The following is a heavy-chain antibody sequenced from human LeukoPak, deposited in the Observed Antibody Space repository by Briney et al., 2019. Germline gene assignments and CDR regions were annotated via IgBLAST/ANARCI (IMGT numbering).Heavy chain of an antibody. Sequence: SETLSLTCTVSGGSISSYYWSWIRQPAGKGLEWIGRIYTSGSTNYNPSLKSRVTMSVDTSKNQFSLKLSSVTAADTAVYYCARESEWELPYLFDYWGQGTLVTVSS. D-gene: IGHD1-26*01. CDR1: GGSISSYY. J-gene: IGHJ4*02. CDR3: ARESEWELPYLFDY. V-gene: IGHV4-4*07. CDR2: IYTSGST.